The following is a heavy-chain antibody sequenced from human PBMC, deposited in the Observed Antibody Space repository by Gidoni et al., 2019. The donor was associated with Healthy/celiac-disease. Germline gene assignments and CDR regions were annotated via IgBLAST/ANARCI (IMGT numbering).Heavy chain of an antibody. V-gene: IGHV4-59*08. Sequence: QVQLQESGPGLVKPSETLSLTCTVSGGSISSYYWSWIRQPPGKGLEWIGYIYYSGSTNYNPSLKSRVTISVDTSKNQFSLKLSSVTAADTAVYYCARLNSHYYGSGYGEWFDPWGQGTLVTVSS. CDR1: GGSISSYY. CDR2: IYYSGST. J-gene: IGHJ5*02. CDR3: ARLNSHYYGSGYGEWFDP. D-gene: IGHD3-10*01.